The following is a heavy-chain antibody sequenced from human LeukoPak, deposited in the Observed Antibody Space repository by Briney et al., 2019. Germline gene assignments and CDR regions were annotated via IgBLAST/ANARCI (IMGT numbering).Heavy chain of an antibody. CDR3: ARGATGVRGVIPKEDYFDY. D-gene: IGHD3-10*01. CDR2: IYYSGST. Sequence: SETLSLTCTVSGGSISSYYWSWIRQPPGKGLEWIGYIYYSGSTNYNPSLKSRVTISVDTSKNQFSLKLSSVTAADTAVYYCARGATGVRGVIPKEDYFDYWGQGTLVTVSS. CDR1: GGSISSYY. V-gene: IGHV4-59*01. J-gene: IGHJ4*02.